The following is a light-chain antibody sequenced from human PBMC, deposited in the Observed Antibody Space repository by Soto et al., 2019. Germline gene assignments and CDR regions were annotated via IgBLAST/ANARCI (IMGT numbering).Light chain of an antibody. V-gene: IGLV4-69*01. CDR1: SGHSSYA. CDR3: QTWGNCIRV. J-gene: IGLJ3*02. CDR2: LNSDGSH. Sequence: QPVLTQSPSASASLGASVKLTCTLSSGHSSYAIAWHQQQPEKGPRYLMKLNSDGSHSKGDGIPDRFSGSSSGAERYLTISSLQSEDEADYYCQTWGNCIRVFGGGTKLTVL.